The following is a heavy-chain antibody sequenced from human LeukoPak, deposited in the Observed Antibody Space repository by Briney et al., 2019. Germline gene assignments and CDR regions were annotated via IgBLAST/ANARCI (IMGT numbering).Heavy chain of an antibody. V-gene: IGHV4-39*07. CDR2: IFYSGGT. Sequence: SETLSLTCTVSGGSINTPNYYWGWIRQTPGKGLEWIGNIFYSGGTYYNPSLKSRVTISVKTSKNQFSLKLSSVTAADTAVYYCARVTGYMIEDYFDYWGQGTLVTVSS. CDR1: GGSINTPNYY. CDR3: ARVTGYMIEDYFDY. J-gene: IGHJ4*02. D-gene: IGHD3-22*01.